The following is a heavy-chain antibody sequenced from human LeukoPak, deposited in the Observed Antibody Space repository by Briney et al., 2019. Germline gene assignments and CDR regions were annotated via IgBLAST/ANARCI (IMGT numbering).Heavy chain of an antibody. J-gene: IGHJ5*02. V-gene: IGHV4-59*12. D-gene: IGHD6-6*01. CDR2: IYSSGST. CDR3: ARDRGEYWFDP. Sequence: SETLSLTCTVSGGSISSYYWSWIRQSPGKGLEWIGYIYSSGSTNYNPSLKSRVTISVDTSKNQFSLKLSSVTAADTAVYYCARDRGEYWFDPWGQGTLVTVSS. CDR1: GGSISSYY.